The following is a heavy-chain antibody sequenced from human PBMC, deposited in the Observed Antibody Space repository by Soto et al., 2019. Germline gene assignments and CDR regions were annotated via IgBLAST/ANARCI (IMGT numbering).Heavy chain of an antibody. J-gene: IGHJ4*02. CDR1: GGSISSSSYY. D-gene: IGHD3-22*01. Sequence: QLQLQESGPGLVKPSETLSLTCTVSGGSISSSSYYWGWIRQPPGKGLEWIGSIYYSGSTYYNPSLKSRVTISVDTSKNQFSLKLSSVTAADTAVYYCARHHSSGYTYYFDYWGQGTLSPSPQ. CDR2: IYYSGST. CDR3: ARHHSSGYTYYFDY. V-gene: IGHV4-39*01.